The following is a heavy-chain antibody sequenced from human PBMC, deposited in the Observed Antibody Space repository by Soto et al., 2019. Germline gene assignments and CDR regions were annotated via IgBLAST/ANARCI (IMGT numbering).Heavy chain of an antibody. CDR1: GGTFNNYV. V-gene: IGHV1-69*06. J-gene: IGHJ4*02. Sequence: QVQLVQSGGEVKKPGSSVKVSCKASGGTFNNYVVNWVRQSPGQWLEWMGGILPIFATANYAQKFQGRVTITADKSTSTAYMELTSLRSEDTAVYYCAGRCDSTTCLGHFDYWGQGTLVTVAS. CDR3: AGRCDSTTCLGHFDY. CDR2: ILPIFATA. D-gene: IGHD2-2*01.